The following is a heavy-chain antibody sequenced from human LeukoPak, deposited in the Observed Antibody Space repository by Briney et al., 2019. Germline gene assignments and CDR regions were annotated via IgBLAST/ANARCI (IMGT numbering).Heavy chain of an antibody. J-gene: IGHJ6*03. Sequence: SETLSLTCTVSGGSISSYYWSWIRQPAGKGLEWIGRIYTSGSTNYNPSLKSRVTMSVDTSKNQFSLKLSSVTAADTAVYYCAREGLLWFGETYYMDVWGKGTTVTVSS. D-gene: IGHD3-10*01. V-gene: IGHV4-4*07. CDR2: IYTSGST. CDR1: GGSISSYY. CDR3: AREGLLWFGETYYMDV.